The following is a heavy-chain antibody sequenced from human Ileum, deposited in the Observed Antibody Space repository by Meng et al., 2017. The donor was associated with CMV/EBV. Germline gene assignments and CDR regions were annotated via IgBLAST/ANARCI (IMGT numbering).Heavy chain of an antibody. CDR2: INTNTGEP. D-gene: IGHD2-2*03. Sequence: QVQLVQSGSELKEPGASGKVSCKSSGYTFTTNSLIWVRQAPGQGPEWMGWINTNTGEPMYAQDFTGRFFFTLNTSVSASYLQISILNAEDAALYCWASDGLDERYFDYWGQGTLVTVSS. V-gene: IGHV7-4-1*02. J-gene: IGHJ4*02. CDR3: ASDGLDERYFDY. CDR1: GYTFTTNS.